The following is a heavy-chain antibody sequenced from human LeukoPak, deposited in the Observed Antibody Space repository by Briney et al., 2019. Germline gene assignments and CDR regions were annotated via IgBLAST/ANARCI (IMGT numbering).Heavy chain of an antibody. CDR2: IRYDGSNK. CDR1: GFTFSSYG. Sequence: GGSLRLSCAAPGFTFSSYGMHWVRQAPGKGLEWVAFIRYDGSNKYYADSVKGRFTISRDNSKNTLYLQMNSLRAEDTAVYYCARDGWSSGWYAEYFQHWGQGTLVTVSS. V-gene: IGHV3-30*02. D-gene: IGHD6-19*01. CDR3: ARDGWSSGWYAEYFQH. J-gene: IGHJ1*01.